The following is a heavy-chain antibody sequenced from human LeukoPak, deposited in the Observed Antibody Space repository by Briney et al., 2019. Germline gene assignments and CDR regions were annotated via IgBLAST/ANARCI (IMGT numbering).Heavy chain of an antibody. D-gene: IGHD3-10*01. J-gene: IGHJ3*02. Sequence: SECLSLACTVYGGSVSSGSYYWGWLRRPPGNGLEWIGYIYYRRSTNYNPTLKSRSTISLYTAKNQFSRKLSSVTAADTAVYYYVRVSKGWFGEYDDAFDIGGQETMVTVSS. V-gene: IGHV4-61*01. CDR3: VRVSKGWFGEYDDAFDI. CDR2: IYYRRST. CDR1: GGSVSSGSYY.